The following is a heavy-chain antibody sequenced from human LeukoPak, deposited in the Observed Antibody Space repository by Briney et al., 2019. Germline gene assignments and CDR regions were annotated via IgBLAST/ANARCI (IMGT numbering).Heavy chain of an antibody. CDR1: GFTFSSYA. CDR3: ARESLAAGTPDY. D-gene: IGHD6-13*01. Sequence: GGSLRLSCAASGFTFSSYAMSWVRQAPGKGLEWVSYISSSGSTIYYADSVKGRFTISRDNAKNSLYLQMNSLRAEDTAVYYCARESLAAGTPDYWGQGTLVTVSS. J-gene: IGHJ4*02. CDR2: ISSSGSTI. V-gene: IGHV3-48*04.